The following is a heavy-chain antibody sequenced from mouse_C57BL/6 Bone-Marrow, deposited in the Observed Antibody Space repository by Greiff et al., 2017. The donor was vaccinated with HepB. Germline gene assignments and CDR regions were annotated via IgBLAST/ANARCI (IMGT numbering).Heavy chain of an antibody. Sequence: QVQLQQSGPELVKPGASVKISCKASGYSFTSYYIHWVKQRPGQGLEWIGWIYPGSGNTKYNEKFKGKATLTADTSSSTAYMQLSSLTSEESAVYYCARDYGSSYGAYWGQGTLVTVSA. D-gene: IGHD1-1*01. V-gene: IGHV1-66*01. CDR3: ARDYGSSYGAY. CDR2: IYPGSGNT. CDR1: GYSFTSYY. J-gene: IGHJ3*01.